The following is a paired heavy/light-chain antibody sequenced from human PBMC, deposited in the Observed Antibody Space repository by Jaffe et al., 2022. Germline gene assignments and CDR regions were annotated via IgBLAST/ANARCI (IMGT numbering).Heavy chain of an antibody. CDR2: ISHDASNK. J-gene: IGHJ4*02. V-gene: IGHV3-30*18. CDR3: AKEGYYGSGSFPDY. D-gene: IGHD3-10*01. Sequence: QVQLVESGGGVVQPGRSLRLSCAASGFTFSSYGMHWVRQAPGKGLEWVAVISHDASNKYYGDSVKGRFTISRDNSKNTLDLQMNSLRAEDTAVYYCAKEGYYGSGSFPDYWGQGTLVTVSS. CDR1: GFTFSSYG.
Light chain of an antibody. J-gene: IGKJ1*01. V-gene: IGKV1-16*02. CDR1: QGISNY. CDR3: QQYYNYPWT. Sequence: DIQMTQSPSSLSASVGDRVTITCRASQGISNYLAWFQQKPGKAPKSLIYAASSLQSGVPSKFSGSGSGTDFTLTISSLQPEDFATYYCQQYYNYPWTFGQGTKVEIK. CDR2: AAS.